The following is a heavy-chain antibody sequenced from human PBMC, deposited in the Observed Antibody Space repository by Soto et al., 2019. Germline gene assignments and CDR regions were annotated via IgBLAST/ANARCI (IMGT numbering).Heavy chain of an antibody. Sequence: ASVKVSCKASGYDFTAYDINWVRQASGQGLEWMGWMNPINGATGSARRFQGRVSMTRNTATGTAYLELTSLRSDDSAVYYCGRGPSPRAPAGGTPYYYAVDVWGQGTTVTVSS. V-gene: IGHV1-8*02. CDR2: MNPINGAT. CDR3: GRGPSPRAPAGGTPYYYAVDV. J-gene: IGHJ6*02. CDR1: GYDFTAYD. D-gene: IGHD6-13*01.